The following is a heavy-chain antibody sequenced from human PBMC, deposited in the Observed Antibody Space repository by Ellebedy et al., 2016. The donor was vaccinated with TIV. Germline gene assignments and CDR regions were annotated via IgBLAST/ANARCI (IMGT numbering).Heavy chain of an antibody. Sequence: GESLKISCATSGFNFRSYWMHWVRQAPGKGLAWVSHVNGDESTTVYADSVKGRFTISKDIAKSTLFLHMNSLRAEDTAVYYCVRDRGRPDSFDLWGRGTMVIVSS. CDR1: GFNFRSYW. J-gene: IGHJ3*01. CDR3: VRDRGRPDSFDL. CDR2: VNGDESTT. V-gene: IGHV3-74*01.